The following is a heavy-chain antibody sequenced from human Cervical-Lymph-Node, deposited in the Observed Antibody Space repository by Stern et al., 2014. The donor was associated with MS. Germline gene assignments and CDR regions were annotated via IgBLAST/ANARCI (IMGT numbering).Heavy chain of an antibody. Sequence: VQLVQSGGGLVQPGGSLRLSCAASGFSISNKYMTWVRQAPGKGLEWVSVLYSGGTTYYADSVKGRFSISRDNSKNILYLQMNTLRAEDTAVYYCATDSITSGYVSFDSWGQGTLVTVSS. V-gene: IGHV3-66*01. J-gene: IGHJ4*02. CDR3: ATDSITSGYVSFDS. D-gene: IGHD2-2*01. CDR2: LYSGGTT. CDR1: GFSISNKY.